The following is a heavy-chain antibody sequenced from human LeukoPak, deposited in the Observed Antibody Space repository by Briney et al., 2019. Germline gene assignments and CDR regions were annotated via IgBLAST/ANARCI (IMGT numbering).Heavy chain of an antibody. CDR3: ARDIAAAGPYYFDY. V-gene: IGHV1-18*01. D-gene: IGHD6-13*01. CDR2: ISAYNGNT. Sequence: ASVKVSCKASGYTFTSYGISWVRQAPGQGLEWMGWISAYNGNTNYAQKLQGRVTMTTDTSTSTAYMELRSLRSDDTAVYYCARDIAAAGPYYFDYWGQGTLVTVYS. J-gene: IGHJ4*02. CDR1: GYTFTSYG.